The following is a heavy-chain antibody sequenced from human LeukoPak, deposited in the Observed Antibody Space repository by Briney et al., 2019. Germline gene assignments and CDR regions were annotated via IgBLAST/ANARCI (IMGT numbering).Heavy chain of an antibody. CDR1: GGSISSYY. CDR3: ARAAGTAYYYYYGMDV. Sequence: SETLSLTCTVSGGSISSYYWSWIRQPPGKGLEWIGYIYYSGSTNYNPSLKSRVTILVDTSKNQFSLKLSSVTAADTAVYYCARAAGTAYYYYYGMDVWGQGTTVTVSS. D-gene: IGHD6-13*01. CDR2: IYYSGST. J-gene: IGHJ6*02. V-gene: IGHV4-59*01.